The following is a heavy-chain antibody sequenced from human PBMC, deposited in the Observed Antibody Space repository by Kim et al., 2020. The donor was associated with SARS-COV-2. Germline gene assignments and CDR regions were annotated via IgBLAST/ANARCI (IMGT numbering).Heavy chain of an antibody. J-gene: IGHJ6*03. CDR1: GYTFTSYD. Sequence: ASVKVSCKASGYTFTSYDINWVRQATGQGLEWMGWMNPNSGNTGYAQKFQGRVTMTRNTSISTAYMELSSLRSEDTAVYYCARAVGFYDFWSGLYYYYMDVWGKGTTVTVSS. D-gene: IGHD3-3*01. CDR3: ARAVGFYDFWSGLYYYYMDV. CDR2: MNPNSGNT. V-gene: IGHV1-8*01.